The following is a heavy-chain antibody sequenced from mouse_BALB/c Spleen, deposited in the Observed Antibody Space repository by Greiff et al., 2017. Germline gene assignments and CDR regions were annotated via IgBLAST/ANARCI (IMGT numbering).Heavy chain of an antibody. CDR3: ARRYRYDNYFDY. J-gene: IGHJ2*01. CDR2: IDPANGNT. CDR1: GFNIKDTY. Sequence: EVQLQQSGAELVKPGASVKLSCTASGFNIKDTYMHWVKQRPEQGLEWIGRIDPANGNTKYDPKFQGKATITADTSSNTAYLQLSSLTSEDTAVYYGARRYRYDNYFDYWGQGTTLTVSS. D-gene: IGHD2-14*01. V-gene: IGHV14-3*02.